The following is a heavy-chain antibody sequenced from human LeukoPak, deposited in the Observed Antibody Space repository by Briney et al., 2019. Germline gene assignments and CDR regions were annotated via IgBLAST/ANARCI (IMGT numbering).Heavy chain of an antibody. D-gene: IGHD4-17*01. CDR1: GFTFSSYW. J-gene: IGHJ4*02. CDR2: INSDGSST. V-gene: IGHV3-74*01. Sequence: GGSLRLSCAASGFTFSSYWMHWVRQAPGKGLVWVSRINSDGSSTSYVGSVKGRLTISRDNAKNTLYLQMNSLRAEDTAVYYCARDHFYYGDYGYIDYWGQGTLVTVSS. CDR3: ARDHFYYGDYGYIDY.